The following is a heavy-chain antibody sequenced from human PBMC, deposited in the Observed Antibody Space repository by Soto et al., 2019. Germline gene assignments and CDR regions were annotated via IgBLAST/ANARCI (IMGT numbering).Heavy chain of an antibody. J-gene: IGHJ6*03. CDR1: GFTFSGSI. CDR3: TTFGDIAVVVGAPIFMDV. CDR2: IRSKADSHAT. V-gene: IGHV3-73*01. Sequence: GGSLRLSCAASGFTFSGSIMHWVRQASGKGLEWVGRIRSKADSHATEYAASVKGRFTISRDDSKNTAYLQMNSLKTEDAALYYCTTFGDIAVVVGAPIFMDVWGKGTTVTVSS. D-gene: IGHD2-15*01.